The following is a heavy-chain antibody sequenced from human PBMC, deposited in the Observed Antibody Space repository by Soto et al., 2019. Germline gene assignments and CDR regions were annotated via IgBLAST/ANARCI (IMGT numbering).Heavy chain of an antibody. V-gene: IGHV3-49*04. J-gene: IGHJ4*02. D-gene: IGHD2-15*01. CDR2: IRGKDYGGTT. Sequence: EVQLVESGGGLVQPGRSLRLSCSASGFTFDDYAMSWVRQAPGKGLGCVGFIRGKDYGGTTEYAASVEGRFTISRDDSYSIAYLQMNSLRTEDTAVYYCIRVGGNGWGYYFEYWCQGTLVTVSS. CDR1: GFTFDDYA. CDR3: IRVGGNGWGYYFEY.